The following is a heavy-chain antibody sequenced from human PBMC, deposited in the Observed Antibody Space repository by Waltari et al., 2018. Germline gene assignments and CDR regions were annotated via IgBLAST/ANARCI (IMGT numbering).Heavy chain of an antibody. CDR2: IRSKYRNYAT. J-gene: IGHJ4*02. V-gene: IGHV3-73*01. CDR3: TTDSSWSSDY. CDR1: GFTFSDYA. Sequence: EVQLVESGGGLVKPGGSLRLSCAASGFTFSDYAMSWVRQASGKGLEWVGYIRSKYRNYATEYAASVKGRFTISRDDSKNTLYLQMGSLRTEDTAVYYCTTDSSWSSDYWGQGVLVTVSS. D-gene: IGHD6-6*01.